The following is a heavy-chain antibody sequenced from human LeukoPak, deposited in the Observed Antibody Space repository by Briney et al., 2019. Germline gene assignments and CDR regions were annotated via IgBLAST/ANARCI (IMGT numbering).Heavy chain of an antibody. V-gene: IGHV4-59*13. Sequence: SETLSLTCTVSGGSISGYYWSWIRQPPGKGLEWIGYIYYSGSTNYNPSLKSRVTISVDTSKHHFSLKLSSVTAADTAVYYCARVGGYGSGSFYYYYYMDVWGKGTTVTISS. D-gene: IGHD3-10*01. J-gene: IGHJ6*03. CDR2: IYYSGST. CDR3: ARVGGYGSGSFYYYYYMDV. CDR1: GGSISGYY.